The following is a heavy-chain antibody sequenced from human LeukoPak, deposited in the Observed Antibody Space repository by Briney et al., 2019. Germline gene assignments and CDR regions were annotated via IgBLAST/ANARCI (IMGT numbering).Heavy chain of an antibody. CDR3: ARTVRGRYYDSSGYPDH. J-gene: IGHJ5*02. CDR2: ISSSSSYI. D-gene: IGHD3-22*01. V-gene: IGHV3-21*01. CDR1: GFTFSSYN. Sequence: GGSLRLSCAASGFTFSSYNMNWVRQAPGKGLEWVSSISSSSSYIYYADSVKGRFTISRDNAKHSLYLQMNSLRAEDTAVYYCARTVRGRYYDSSGYPDHWGQGTLVTVSS.